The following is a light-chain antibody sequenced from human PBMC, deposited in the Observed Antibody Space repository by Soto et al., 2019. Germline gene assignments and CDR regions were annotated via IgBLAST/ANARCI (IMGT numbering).Light chain of an antibody. V-gene: IGLV2-8*01. CDR3: SSYAASNNFYFV. CDR2: EVT. CDR1: SSDVGGYNY. Sequence: QSALTQPPSASGSPGQSVTISCTGTSSDVGGYNYVSWYQQYPGRAPKLMIYEVTKRPPGVPDRFSGSKSGNTASLTVAGLQAEDDADYYCSSYAASNNFYFVFGGGTKVTVL. J-gene: IGLJ3*02.